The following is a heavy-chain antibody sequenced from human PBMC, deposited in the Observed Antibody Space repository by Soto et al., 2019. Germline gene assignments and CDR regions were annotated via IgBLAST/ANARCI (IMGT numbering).Heavy chain of an antibody. Sequence: ESPEIFRKGPWYSFTSYWISWVRQMPGKGLGGMGRFDPSDSYTKYSRFFQGHVNILAKQSLGTAYLGWNSLAAPDTGRYYFARQGTELWRHGMDVWGQGTTVTVSS. CDR2: FDPSDSYT. D-gene: IGHD5-18*01. J-gene: IGHJ6*02. V-gene: IGHV5-10-1*01. CDR1: WYSFTSYW. CDR3: ARQGTELWRHGMDV.